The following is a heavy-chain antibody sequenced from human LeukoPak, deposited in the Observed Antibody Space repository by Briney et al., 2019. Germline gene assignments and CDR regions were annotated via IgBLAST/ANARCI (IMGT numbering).Heavy chain of an antibody. CDR3: ARVDTGLTY. CDR2: VNPNSGDT. Sequence: GASVKVSCKASGYTFTTFEISWVRQAPGQGLEWMGWVNPNSGDTGYAQQIQDRVNLTRNTAIATAYMELSSLKSEDTAVYYCARVDTGLTYWGQGTLIIVSS. J-gene: IGHJ4*02. V-gene: IGHV1-8*02. CDR1: GYTFTTFE. D-gene: IGHD2-8*02.